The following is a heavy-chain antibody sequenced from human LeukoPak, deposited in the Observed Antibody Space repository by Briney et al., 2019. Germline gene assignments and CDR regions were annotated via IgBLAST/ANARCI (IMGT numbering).Heavy chain of an antibody. J-gene: IGHJ3*02. CDR1: GGSISSSSYY. CDR3: ARIGYSYGPRGAFDI. CDR2: IYYSGST. V-gene: IGHV4-39*01. D-gene: IGHD5-18*01. Sequence: KPSETLSLTCTVSGGSISSSSYYWGWIRQPPGKGLEWIGSIYYSGSTYYNPSLKSRVTISVDTSKNQFSLKLSSVTAAGTAVYYCARIGYSYGPRGAFDIWGQGTMVTVSS.